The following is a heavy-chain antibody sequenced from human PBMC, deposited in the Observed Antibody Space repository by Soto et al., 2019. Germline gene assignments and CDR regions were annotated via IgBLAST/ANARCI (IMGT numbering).Heavy chain of an antibody. J-gene: IGHJ4*02. CDR1: GFTFSSYG. V-gene: IGHV3-33*01. D-gene: IGHD2-15*01. CDR2: IWYDGSNK. Sequence: GGSLRLSCAASGFTFSSYGMHWVRQAPGKGLEWVAVIWYDGSNKYYADSVKGRFTISRDNSKNTLYLQMNSLRAEDTAVYYCARESFYCSGGSCYSGGIDYWGQGTLVTVSS. CDR3: ARESFYCSGGSCYSGGIDY.